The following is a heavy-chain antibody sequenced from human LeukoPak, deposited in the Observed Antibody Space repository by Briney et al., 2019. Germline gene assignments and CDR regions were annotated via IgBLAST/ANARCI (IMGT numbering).Heavy chain of an antibody. D-gene: IGHD2-8*01. CDR2: IYYSGST. CDR1: GDSVSSGSYD. V-gene: IGHV4-61*01. CDR3: ARFHDGLDY. J-gene: IGHJ4*02. Sequence: SETLSLTCTVSGDSVSSGSYDWGWIRQPPGKGLEWIGYIYYSGSTNYNPSLKSRVTISVDTSKNQFSLKLSSVTAADTAVYYCARFHDGLDYWGQGTLVTVSS.